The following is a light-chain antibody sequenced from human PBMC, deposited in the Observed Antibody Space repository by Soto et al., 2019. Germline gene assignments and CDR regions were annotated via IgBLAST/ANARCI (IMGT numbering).Light chain of an antibody. Sequence: QLVLTQSSSASASLGSSVKLTCTLSSGHSSYIIAWHQQQPGKAPRYLMKLEGSGSYNKGSGVPDRFSGSSSGADRYLTISNLHSEDEADYYCETWDSNTSFGGGTKLTVL. V-gene: IGLV4-60*03. J-gene: IGLJ2*01. CDR2: LEGSGSY. CDR3: ETWDSNTS. CDR1: SGHSSYI.